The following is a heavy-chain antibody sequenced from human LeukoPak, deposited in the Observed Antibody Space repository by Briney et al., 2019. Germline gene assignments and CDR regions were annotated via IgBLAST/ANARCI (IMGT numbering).Heavy chain of an antibody. J-gene: IGHJ4*02. CDR2: ISSSGSTI. CDR3: ARDADYYDSNGYHHYYFDY. Sequence: GGSLRLSCAASGFTFSCYEMNWVRQAPGKGLEWVSYISSSGSTIYYADSVKGRFTISRDNAKNSLYLQMNSLRAENTAVYYCARDADYYDSNGYHHYYFDYWGQGTLVAVSS. D-gene: IGHD3-22*01. V-gene: IGHV3-48*03. CDR1: GFTFSCYE.